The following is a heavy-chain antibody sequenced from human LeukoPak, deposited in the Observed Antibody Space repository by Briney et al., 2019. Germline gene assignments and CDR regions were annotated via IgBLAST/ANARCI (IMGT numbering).Heavy chain of an antibody. D-gene: IGHD5-12*01. CDR3: ASTNVDIVATMRYAFDI. V-gene: IGHV1-8*01. Sequence: ASVKVSCKASGYTFTSYDINWVRQAPGQGLEWMGWMNPNSGNTGYAQKFQGRVTMTRNTPISTAYMELSSLRSEDTAVYYCASTNVDIVATMRYAFDIWGQGTMVTVSS. CDR1: GYTFTSYD. J-gene: IGHJ3*02. CDR2: MNPNSGNT.